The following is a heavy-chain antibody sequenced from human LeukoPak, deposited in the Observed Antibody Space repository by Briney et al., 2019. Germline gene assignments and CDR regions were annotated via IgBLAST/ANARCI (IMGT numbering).Heavy chain of an antibody. CDR3: ASLTLTGPLDY. CDR2: VSSSGRTI. J-gene: IGHJ4*02. V-gene: IGHV3-11*01. Sequence: GGSLRLSCAASGFTFSDYYMSWIRQAPGKGLEWVSYVSSSGRTIYYADSVKGRFTISRDNAKNSLYLQMNSLRAEDTAVYYCASLTLTGPLDYWGQGTLVTVSS. D-gene: IGHD1-14*01. CDR1: GFTFSDYY.